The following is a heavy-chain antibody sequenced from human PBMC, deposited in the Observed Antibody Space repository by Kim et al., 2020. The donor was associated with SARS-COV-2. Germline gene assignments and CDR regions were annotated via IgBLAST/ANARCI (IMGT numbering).Heavy chain of an antibody. Sequence: SETLSLTCTVSGGSISSGGYYWSWIRQHPGKGLEWIGYIYYSGSTYYNPSLKSRVTISVDTSKNQFSLKLSSVTAADTAVYYCARESQGYGDYVHWYFDLWGRGTLVTVSS. CDR3: ARESQGYGDYVHWYFDL. CDR1: GGSISSGGYY. D-gene: IGHD4-17*01. CDR2: IYYSGST. V-gene: IGHV4-31*03. J-gene: IGHJ2*01.